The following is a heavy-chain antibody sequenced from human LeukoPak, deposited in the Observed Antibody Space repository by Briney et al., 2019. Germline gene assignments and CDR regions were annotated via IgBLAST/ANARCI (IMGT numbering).Heavy chain of an antibody. Sequence: GGSLRLSCAASGFTFSSYSMSWVRQIPGKGLEWASAISGSDDGTYYADSVKGRFTISRDNSRNTLYLQMNTLRAEDTAVYYCAKRTGTPPLLPYWGQGTLVTVSS. J-gene: IGHJ4*02. V-gene: IGHV3-23*01. CDR1: GFTFSSYS. CDR2: ISGSDDGT. CDR3: AKRTGTPPLLPY. D-gene: IGHD1-7*01.